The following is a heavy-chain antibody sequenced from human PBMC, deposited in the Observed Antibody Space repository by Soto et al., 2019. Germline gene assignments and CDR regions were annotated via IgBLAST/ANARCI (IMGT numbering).Heavy chain of an antibody. Sequence: SVKVSCKASGYTFTSYGISWVRQAPGQGLEWMGWISAYNGNTNYAQKLQGRVTMTTDNSKNTLYLQMNSLRADDTAVYHCAKAHDYNYGGSGGQNDFWGRGTLVTVS. CDR2: ISAYNGNT. V-gene: IGHV1-18*01. CDR3: AKAHDYNYGGSGGQNDF. CDR1: GYTFTSYG. D-gene: IGHD3-16*01. J-gene: IGHJ4*02.